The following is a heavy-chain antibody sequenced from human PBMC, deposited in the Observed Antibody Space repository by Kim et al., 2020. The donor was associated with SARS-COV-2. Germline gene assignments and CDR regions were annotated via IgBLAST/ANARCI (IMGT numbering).Heavy chain of an antibody. V-gene: IGHV4-34*01. CDR3: ARGRRVLRYFDWLLYFDY. CDR2: INHSGST. J-gene: IGHJ4*02. Sequence: SETLSLTCAVYGGSFSGYYWSWIRQPPGKGLEWIGEINHSGSTNYNPSLKSRVTISVDTSKNQFSLKLSSVTAADTAVYYCARGRRVLRYFDWLLYFDYWGQRTLVTVSS. CDR1: GGSFSGYY. D-gene: IGHD3-9*01.